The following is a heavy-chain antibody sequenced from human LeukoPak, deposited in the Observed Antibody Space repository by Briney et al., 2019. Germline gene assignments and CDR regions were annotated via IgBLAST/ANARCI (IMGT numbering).Heavy chain of an antibody. Sequence: GGSLRLSCAASGFTFCNYAMHWVRQAPGKGLEYVSAISSNGGSTYYANSVKGRFTISRDNSKNTLYLQMGSLRAEDMAVYYCARGGSSSWYAANDYWGQGTLVTVSS. CDR2: ISSNGGST. CDR3: ARGGSSSWYAANDY. D-gene: IGHD6-13*01. V-gene: IGHV3-64*01. CDR1: GFTFCNYA. J-gene: IGHJ4*02.